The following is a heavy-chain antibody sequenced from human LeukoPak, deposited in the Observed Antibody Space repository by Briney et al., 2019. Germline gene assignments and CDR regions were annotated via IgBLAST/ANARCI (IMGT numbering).Heavy chain of an antibody. Sequence: GGSLRLSCAASGFTVSSNYMSWVRQAPGKGLEWVSVIYSGGSTYYADSVKGRFTISRHNSKNTLYLQMNSLRAEDTALYFCAKGRDSGWYAWFDPWGQGTVVTVSS. CDR1: GFTVSSNY. CDR3: AKGRDSGWYAWFDP. V-gene: IGHV3-53*04. D-gene: IGHD6-19*01. J-gene: IGHJ5*02. CDR2: IYSGGST.